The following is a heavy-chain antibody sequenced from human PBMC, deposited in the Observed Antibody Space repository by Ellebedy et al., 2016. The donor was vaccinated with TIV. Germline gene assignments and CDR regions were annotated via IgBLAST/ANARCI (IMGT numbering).Heavy chain of an antibody. J-gene: IGHJ4*02. D-gene: IGHD6-19*01. CDR3: AKDDEAG. CDR1: GFTFSSYA. Sequence: GESLKISXAASGFTFSSYAMSWVRQAPGKGLEWVPAISGSGGSTYYADSVKGRFTISRDNSKNTLYLQMNSLRAEDTAVYYCAKDDEAGWGQGALVTVSS. V-gene: IGHV3-23*01. CDR2: ISGSGGST.